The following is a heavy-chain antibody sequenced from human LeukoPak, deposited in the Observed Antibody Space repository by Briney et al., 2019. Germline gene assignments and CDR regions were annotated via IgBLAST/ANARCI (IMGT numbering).Heavy chain of an antibody. Sequence: KPSETLSLTCTVSGGSISSSSYYWGWIRQPPGKGLEWIGSIYYSGSTYYNPSLKSRVIISVDTSKNQFSLKLSSVTAADTAVYYCARVYDSSGYTIGPWGQGTLVTVSS. CDR3: ARVYDSSGYTIGP. D-gene: IGHD3-22*01. CDR1: GGSISSSSYY. V-gene: IGHV4-39*01. J-gene: IGHJ5*02. CDR2: IYYSGST.